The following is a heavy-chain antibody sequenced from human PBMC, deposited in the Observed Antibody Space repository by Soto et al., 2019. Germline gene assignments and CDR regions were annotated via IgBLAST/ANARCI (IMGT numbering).Heavy chain of an antibody. D-gene: IGHD6-19*01. Sequence: PGGSLRLACEASGFTFSRYAMSWVRQAPGKGLEWVSAISGSGGSTYYADSVKGRFTISRDNSKNTLYLQMNSLRAEDTAVYYCARDAEIAVADYNWFDPWGQGTLVTVSS. CDR2: ISGSGGST. J-gene: IGHJ5*02. CDR3: ARDAEIAVADYNWFDP. V-gene: IGHV3-23*01. CDR1: GFTFSRYA.